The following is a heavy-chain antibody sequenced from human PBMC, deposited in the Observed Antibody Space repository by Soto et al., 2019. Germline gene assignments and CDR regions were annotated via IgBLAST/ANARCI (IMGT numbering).Heavy chain of an antibody. CDR2: ISYDGSNK. CDR3: AKESTAAAGLNFDD. D-gene: IGHD6-13*01. CDR1: GFTFSSYG. Sequence: GASLRLSCAACGFTFSSYGMHWVRQAPGKGLEWVAVISYDGSNKYYADSVKGRFTISRDNSKNTLYLQMNSLRAEDTAVYYCAKESTAAAGLNFDDWGQGTLVTVSS. V-gene: IGHV3-30*18. J-gene: IGHJ4*02.